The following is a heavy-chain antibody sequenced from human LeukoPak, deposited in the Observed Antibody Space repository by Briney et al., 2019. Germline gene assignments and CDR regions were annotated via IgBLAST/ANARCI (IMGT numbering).Heavy chain of an antibody. D-gene: IGHD6-6*01. CDR2: LSGSGGDT. Sequence: PGGSLRVSCVASGFTFGHNAMAWVRQAPGKRLGWVSALSGSGGDTFYADSVKGRFTISRDNSKNTLYLQLSSLRPDDTAVYYCAKGAPSSSSIFDFWGPGTLVTVSS. CDR3: AKGAPSSSSIFDF. V-gene: IGHV3-23*01. CDR1: GFTFGHNA. J-gene: IGHJ4*02.